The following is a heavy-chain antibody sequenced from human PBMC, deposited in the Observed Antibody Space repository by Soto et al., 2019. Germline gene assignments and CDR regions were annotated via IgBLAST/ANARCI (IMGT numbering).Heavy chain of an antibody. Sequence: SETLSLTCTVSGGSISSSNYFWGWIRQPPGKGLEWIGSFYYRGNTYYNPSLKSRVTISVDTSKNQFSLKLNSVTAADTAVYYCARDLWGYCGADCYPLDVWGQGTTVTVSS. D-gene: IGHD2-21*02. V-gene: IGHV4-39*07. CDR1: GGSISSSNYF. J-gene: IGHJ6*02. CDR3: ARDLWGYCGADCYPLDV. CDR2: FYYRGNT.